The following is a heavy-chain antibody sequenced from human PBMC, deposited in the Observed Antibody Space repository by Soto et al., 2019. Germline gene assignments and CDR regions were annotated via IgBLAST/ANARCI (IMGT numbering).Heavy chain of an antibody. CDR2: IIPTLGKP. Sequence: QVQLVQSGAEVKKPGSSVKVSCKVSGDTFSSHNINWVRQAPGQGLEWMGRIIPTLGKPNYAQKFRDRVTXSXDXFPXTAYMELSSLRSDDTAVYYCGRDTTIFPYYYGMAVWGQGTTVTVSS. V-gene: IGHV1-69*08. D-gene: IGHD1-1*01. CDR1: GDTFSSHN. CDR3: GRDTTIFPYYYGMAV. J-gene: IGHJ6*02.